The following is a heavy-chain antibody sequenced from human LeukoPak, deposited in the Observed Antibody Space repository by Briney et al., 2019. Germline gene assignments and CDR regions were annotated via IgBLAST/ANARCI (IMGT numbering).Heavy chain of an antibody. D-gene: IGHD6-13*01. CDR2: IHQDGSDK. CDR3: ASFYSSSWRLRDYFDY. CDR1: GFTFSSYW. Sequence: GGSLRLSCAASGFTFSSYWMSWVRQAPGKGPEWVANIHQDGSDKYYVYSVKGRFTISRDNAKNSLYLQMNSLRAEDTAVYYCASFYSSSWRLRDYFDYWGQGTLVTVSS. V-gene: IGHV3-7*01. J-gene: IGHJ4*02.